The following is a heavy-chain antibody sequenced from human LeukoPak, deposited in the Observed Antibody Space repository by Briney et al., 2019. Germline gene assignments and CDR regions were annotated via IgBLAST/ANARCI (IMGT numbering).Heavy chain of an antibody. J-gene: IGHJ4*02. CDR3: ARGRWLQPFDY. CDR1: GGSISSYY. Sequence: PSETLSLTCTVSGGSISSYYWSWIRQPPGKGLEWIGYIYYSGSTNYNPSLKSRVTISVDTSKNQFSLQLSSVTAADTAVYYCARGRWLQPFDYWGQGTLVTVSS. CDR2: IYYSGST. V-gene: IGHV4-59*08. D-gene: IGHD5-24*01.